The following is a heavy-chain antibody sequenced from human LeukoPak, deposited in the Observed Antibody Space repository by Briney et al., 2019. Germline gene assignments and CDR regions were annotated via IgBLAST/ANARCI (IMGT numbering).Heavy chain of an antibody. CDR1: GGSISSSYYY. CDR2: IYSSGST. D-gene: IGHD3-22*01. J-gene: IGHJ4*02. CDR3: ARSKDGSGFAAY. Sequence: SETLSLTCTVSGGSISSSYYYWGWIRQPPGKGLEWIGSIYSSGSTYYNPSLKSRVAISVDTSKNQFSLKLSSVIAADTAMYYCARSKDGSGFAAYWGQGTQVTVSS. V-gene: IGHV4-39*07.